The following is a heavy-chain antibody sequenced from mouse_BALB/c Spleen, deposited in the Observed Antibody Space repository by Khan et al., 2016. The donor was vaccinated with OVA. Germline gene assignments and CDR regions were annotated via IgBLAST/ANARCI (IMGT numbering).Heavy chain of an antibody. J-gene: IGHJ4*01. CDR3: ARENYYGRSCYAMDY. CDR2: IGPGSSNA. CDR1: GYTLTSYW. Sequence: DLVKPGASVKLSCKASGYTLTSYWINWIKQRPGQGLEWIGRIGPGSSNAYYNDMFKGKATLTVDTSSNTAYIQLSSLSSEDSAVYCCARENYYGRSCYAMDYGGQGTSVTVSA. D-gene: IGHD1-1*01. V-gene: IGHV1S41*01.